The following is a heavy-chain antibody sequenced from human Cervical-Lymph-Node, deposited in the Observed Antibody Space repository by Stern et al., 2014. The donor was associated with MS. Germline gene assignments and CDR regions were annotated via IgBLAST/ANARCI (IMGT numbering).Heavy chain of an antibody. D-gene: IGHD2-21*02. Sequence: MQLVQSGGGLEQPGRSLRLSCAASGFTFDDYAMHWVRQAPGKGLEWVSGISWNSGAIGYADSVKGRFTISRDNARNSLYLQMNSLRTEDTALYYCAKDSGVTAIPQAHSQHWGQGPLVTVSS. CDR1: GFTFDDYA. CDR3: AKDSGVTAIPQAHSQH. V-gene: IGHV3-9*01. J-gene: IGHJ1*01. CDR2: ISWNSGAI.